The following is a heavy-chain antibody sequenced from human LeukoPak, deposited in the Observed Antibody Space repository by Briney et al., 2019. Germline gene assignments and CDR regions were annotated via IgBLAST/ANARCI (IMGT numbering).Heavy chain of an antibody. V-gene: IGHV3-23*01. D-gene: IGHD2-2*02. CDR1: GFTFSTYA. CDR3: AKEGAGCCSSTTCYNDIAY. J-gene: IGHJ4*02. Sequence: GGSLRLSCAASGFTFSTYAMSWVRQAPGKGLEWVSAISDSGGSTYYADSVKGRFTISRDNSKNTLYLQMNSLRAEDTAVYYCAKEGAGCCSSTTCYNDIAYWGQGTLVTVSS. CDR2: ISDSGGST.